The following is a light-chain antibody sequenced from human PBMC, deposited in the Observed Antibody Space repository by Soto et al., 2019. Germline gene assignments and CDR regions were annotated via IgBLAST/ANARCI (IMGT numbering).Light chain of an antibody. V-gene: IGLV4-69*01. CDR2: LNSDGSH. CDR1: SGHSSYA. Sequence: QPVLTQSPSASASLGASVKLTCTLSSGHSSYAIAWHQQQPEKGPRYLMKLNSDGSHNKGDGIPDRFSGSSSGAERYLAISKLQYEDEADYYCQTLGTGVQVFGGGTKLTVL. J-gene: IGLJ2*01. CDR3: QTLGTGVQV.